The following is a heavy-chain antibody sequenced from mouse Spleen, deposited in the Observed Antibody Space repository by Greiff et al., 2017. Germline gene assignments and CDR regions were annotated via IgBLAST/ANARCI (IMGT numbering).Heavy chain of an antibody. V-gene: IGHV2-4*02. CDR1: GFSLTSYG. CDR3: ARNYEGYAMDY. D-gene: IGHD2-3*01. Sequence: VKLMESGPGLVQPSQSLSITCTVSGFSLTSYGVHWVRQPPGKGLEWLGVIWSGGSTDYNAAFIYSLSISKDNSKRQVFFKMNSRQADDTAIYYCARNYEGYAMDYWGQGTSGTVSS. J-gene: IGHJ4*01. CDR2: IWSGGST.